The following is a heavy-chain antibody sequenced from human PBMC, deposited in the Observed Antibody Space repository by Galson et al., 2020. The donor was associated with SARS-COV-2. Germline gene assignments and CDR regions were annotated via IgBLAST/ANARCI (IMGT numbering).Heavy chain of an antibody. Sequence: SETLSLTCNVSGGPISSYYWSWIRQPPGKGLEWIGNIHYTGSTKYNPSLKSRVTILIDTSKKQFSLQLSSVTAADTAVYYCARDTPNYGMDVWGQGTTVTVSS. V-gene: IGHV4-59*08. CDR3: ARDTPNYGMDV. D-gene: IGHD5-18*01. CDR2: IHYTGST. J-gene: IGHJ6*02. CDR1: GGPISSYY.